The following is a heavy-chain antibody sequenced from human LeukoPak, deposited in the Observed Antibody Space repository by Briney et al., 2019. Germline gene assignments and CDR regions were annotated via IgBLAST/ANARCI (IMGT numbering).Heavy chain of an antibody. V-gene: IGHV3-21*01. J-gene: IGHJ3*02. Sequence: GESLRLSCTGSGFTLSCYAMNWVRRAPGQGLEWVSSISSSSSDIYYTDSVKGRFTISRDNAKNSLYLQMNSLRAEDTAVYYCVTDYGGSSGAFDIWGQGTMVTVSS. CDR1: GFTLSCYA. CDR2: ISSSSSDI. CDR3: VTDYGGSSGAFDI. D-gene: IGHD4-23*01.